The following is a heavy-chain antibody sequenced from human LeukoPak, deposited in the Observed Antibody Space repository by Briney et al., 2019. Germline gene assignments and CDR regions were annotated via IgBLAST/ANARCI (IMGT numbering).Heavy chain of an antibody. D-gene: IGHD3-22*01. V-gene: IGHV1-69*05. CDR3: ARDLYYYDSSGYPSPFDY. J-gene: IGHJ4*02. Sequence: SVKVSCKASGGTFSSYAISWVRQAPGQGLEWMGGIIPIFGTANYAQKFQGRVTITTDESTSTAYMELSSLRSEDTAVYYCARDLYYYDSSGYPSPFDYWGQGTLVTVSS. CDR2: IIPIFGTA. CDR1: GGTFSSYA.